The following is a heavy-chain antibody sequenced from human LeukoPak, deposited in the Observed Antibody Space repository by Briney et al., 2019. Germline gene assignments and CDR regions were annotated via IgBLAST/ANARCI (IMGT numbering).Heavy chain of an antibody. CDR1: GYTFTSYD. CDR3: ARGRSGDSSSWYYYYYGMDV. J-gene: IGHJ6*02. Sequence: ASVKVSCKASGYTFTSYDINWVRQATGQGLEWMGWMNPNSGNTGYAQKFQGRVTMTRNTSISTAYMELTSLRSEDTAGYYCARGRSGDSSSWYYYYYGMDVWGQGTTVTVPS. D-gene: IGHD6-13*01. CDR2: MNPNSGNT. V-gene: IGHV1-8*01.